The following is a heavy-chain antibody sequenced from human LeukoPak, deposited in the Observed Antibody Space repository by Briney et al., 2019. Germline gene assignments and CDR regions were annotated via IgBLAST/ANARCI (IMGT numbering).Heavy chain of an antibody. V-gene: IGHV3-7*01. CDR2: IKQDGSEK. J-gene: IGHJ6*03. Sequence: GGSLRLSCAASGFTFSSYWMSWVRQAPGKGLEWVANIKQDGSEKYYVDSVKGRFTISRDNAKNSLYLQMNSLRAEDTAVYYCARHGYYYDYYYYYMDVWGKGTTVTVSS. D-gene: IGHD3-22*01. CDR1: GFTFSSYW. CDR3: ARHGYYYDYYYYYMDV.